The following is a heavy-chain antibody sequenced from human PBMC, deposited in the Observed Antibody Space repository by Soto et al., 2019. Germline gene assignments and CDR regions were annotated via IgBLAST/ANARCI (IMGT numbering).Heavy chain of an antibody. CDR2: ISGSGGST. V-gene: IGHV3-23*01. CDR1: GFTFSSYA. Sequence: GGSLRLSCAASGFTFSSYAMSWVRQAPGKGLEWVSAISGSGGSTYYADSVKGRFTISRDNSKNTLYLQMNSLRAEDTAVYYCAKDHCTGGSSYSFWFDPWGQGTLVTVSS. J-gene: IGHJ5*02. D-gene: IGHD2-15*01. CDR3: AKDHCTGGSSYSFWFDP.